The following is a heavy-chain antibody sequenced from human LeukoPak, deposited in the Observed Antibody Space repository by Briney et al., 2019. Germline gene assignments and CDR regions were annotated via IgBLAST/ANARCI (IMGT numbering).Heavy chain of an antibody. J-gene: IGHJ4*02. CDR2: IYHSGST. Sequence: PSETLSLTCAVSGYSISSGYYWGWIRQPPGKGLEWIGSIYHSGSTYYNPSLKSRVTISVDTSKNQFSLKLSSVTAADTAVYYCATNWGGGYFDYWGQGTLVTVSS. CDR1: GYSISSGYY. V-gene: IGHV4-38-2*01. CDR3: ATNWGGGYFDY. D-gene: IGHD7-27*01.